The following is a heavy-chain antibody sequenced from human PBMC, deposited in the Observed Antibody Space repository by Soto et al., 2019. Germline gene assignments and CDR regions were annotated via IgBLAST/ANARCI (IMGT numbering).Heavy chain of an antibody. CDR3: AHSRVTMVRGVIQGALDY. D-gene: IGHD3-10*01. CDR1: GFSLSTSGVG. CDR2: IYWDDDK. Sequence: ESGPTLVNPTQTLTLTCTFSGFSLSTSGVGVGWIRQPPGKALEWLALIYWDDDKRYSPSLKSRLTITKDTSKNQVVLTMTNMDPVDTATYYCAHSRVTMVRGVIQGALDYWGQGTLVTVSS. J-gene: IGHJ4*02. V-gene: IGHV2-5*02.